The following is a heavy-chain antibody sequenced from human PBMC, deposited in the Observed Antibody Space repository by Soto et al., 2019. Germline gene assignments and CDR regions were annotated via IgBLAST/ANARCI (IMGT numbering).Heavy chain of an antibody. D-gene: IGHD1-26*01. J-gene: IGHJ6*02. CDR2: IIPIFGTA. V-gene: IGHV1-69*06. CDR3: ARDRSMTVSDKRHELVRGRHHEDSQYYGMDM. Sequence: SVKVSCKASGGTFISYAISWVRQAPGQGLEWMGGIIPIFGTANYAQKFQGRVTITADKSTSTAYMELSSLRSEDTAVYYCARDRSMTVSDKRHELVRGRHHEDSQYYGMDMWAQGKRRTVS. CDR1: GGTFISYA.